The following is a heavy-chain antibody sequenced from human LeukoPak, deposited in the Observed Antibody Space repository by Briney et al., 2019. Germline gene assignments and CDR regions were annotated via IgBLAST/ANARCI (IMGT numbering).Heavy chain of an antibody. Sequence: SETLSLTSTVSGGSISSGDYYWSWIRQPPGKGLGWIGYIYYSGSTYYNPSLKSRVTISVDTSKNQFSLKLSSLTAADTAVYYCARMLLRFPTNWFDPWGQGTLVTVSS. V-gene: IGHV4-30-4*08. CDR1: GGSISSGDYY. CDR2: IYYSGST. CDR3: ARMLLRFPTNWFDP. D-gene: IGHD3-3*01. J-gene: IGHJ5*02.